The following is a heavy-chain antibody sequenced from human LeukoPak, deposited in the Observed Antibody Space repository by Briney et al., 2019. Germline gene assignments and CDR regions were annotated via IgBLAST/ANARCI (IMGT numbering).Heavy chain of an antibody. CDR3: ARAWELRPFDY. CDR2: INPSGGGT. J-gene: IGHJ4*02. Sequence: GASVKVSCKASGYTFTSYYMHWVRQAPGQGLEWMGIINPSGGGTNYAQNFQGRVTMTRDTSTSTVYMELSSLRSEDTAVYYCARAWELRPFDYWGQGTLVTVSS. D-gene: IGHD1-26*01. V-gene: IGHV1-46*01. CDR1: GYTFTSYY.